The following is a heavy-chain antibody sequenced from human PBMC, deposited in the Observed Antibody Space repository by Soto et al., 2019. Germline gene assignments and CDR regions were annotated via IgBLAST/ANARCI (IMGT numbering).Heavy chain of an antibody. CDR3: ARLMDGWFDP. CDR2: IYYSGST. CDR1: GGSISSYY. V-gene: IGHV4-59*01. D-gene: IGHD2-8*01. Sequence: SETLSLTCTVSGGSISSYYWSWVRQPPGKGLEWIGYIYYSGSTNYNPSLKSRVTISVDTSKNQFSLKLSSVTAADTAVYYCARLMDGWFDPWGQGTLVTVSS. J-gene: IGHJ5*02.